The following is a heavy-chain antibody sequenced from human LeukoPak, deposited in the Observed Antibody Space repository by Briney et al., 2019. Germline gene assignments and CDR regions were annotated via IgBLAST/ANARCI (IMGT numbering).Heavy chain of an antibody. CDR3: ARGRGYGGNYLRGFDI. J-gene: IGHJ3*02. V-gene: IGHV4-59*08. D-gene: IGHD1-26*01. CDR2: NSGST. CDR1: GGSIGSYF. Sequence: SGTLSLTCTVSGGSIGSYFWSWIRQPPGKGLEWIGYNSGSTKYNPSLQSRVTISVDTSKNQFSLKRSSVTAADTAVYYCARGRGYGGNYLRGFDIWAKGQWSPSPQ.